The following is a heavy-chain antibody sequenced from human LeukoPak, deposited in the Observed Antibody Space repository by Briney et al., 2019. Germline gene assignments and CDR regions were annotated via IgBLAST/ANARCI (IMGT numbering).Heavy chain of an antibody. CDR2: IYYSGGP. CDR3: ASGLTVNGPNWFDP. V-gene: IGHV4-31*03. CDR1: GGSISSGGYY. Sequence: SETLSLTCTVSGGSISSGGYYWSWIRQPPGKGLEWIGYIYYSGGPYYNPSLKSRVTISVDTSKNQFSLNLSSVTAADTAVYYCASGLTVNGPNWFDPWGQGTLVTVSS. D-gene: IGHD4-17*01. J-gene: IGHJ5*02.